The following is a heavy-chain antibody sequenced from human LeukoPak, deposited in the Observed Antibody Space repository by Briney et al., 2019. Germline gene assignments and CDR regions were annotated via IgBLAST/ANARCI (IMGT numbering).Heavy chain of an antibody. D-gene: IGHD7-27*01. Sequence: ASVKVSCKASGYTFTSYDFNWVRQATGELPEWKGWMSPNSGDTGYAQKFQDRVTMTRNTSISTAYMELSSLRSDDTAVYYCARGPPNWGYDYWGPGTLVTVSS. V-gene: IGHV1-8*01. J-gene: IGHJ4*02. CDR1: GYTFTSYD. CDR3: ARGPPNWGYDY. CDR2: MSPNSGDT.